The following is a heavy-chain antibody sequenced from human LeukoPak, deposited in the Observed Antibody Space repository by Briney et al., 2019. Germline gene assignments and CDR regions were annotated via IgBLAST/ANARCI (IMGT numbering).Heavy chain of an antibody. V-gene: IGHV3-30*03. J-gene: IGHJ2*01. D-gene: IGHD5-24*01. CDR1: GFTFNNYW. Sequence: GGSLRLSCAASGFTFNNYWMTWVRQAPGMGLEWVAVISYDGSNKYYADSVRGRFTISRDTSKKKLYPQMNSLRAEDTAVYYCARGGLEMATTLNWFFDLWGRGTLVSVSS. CDR2: ISYDGSNK. CDR3: ARGGLEMATTLNWFFDL.